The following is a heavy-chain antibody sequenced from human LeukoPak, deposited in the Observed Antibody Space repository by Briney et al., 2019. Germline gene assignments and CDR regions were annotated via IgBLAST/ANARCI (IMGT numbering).Heavy chain of an antibody. CDR2: IIPILGTA. D-gene: IGHD5-18*01. Sequence: ASVKVSCKASGGTFSSYAISWVRQAPGQGLEWRGRIIPILGTANYAQKFQGRDTIPTDESTSTAYMELSSLRSEDTAVYYCARGVLDTAMEGAFDIWGQGTMVTVSS. CDR1: GGTFSSYA. J-gene: IGHJ3*02. CDR3: ARGVLDTAMEGAFDI. V-gene: IGHV1-69*05.